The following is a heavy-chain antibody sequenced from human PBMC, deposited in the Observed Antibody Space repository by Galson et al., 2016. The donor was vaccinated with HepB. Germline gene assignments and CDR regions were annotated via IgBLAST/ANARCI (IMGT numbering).Heavy chain of an antibody. D-gene: IGHD5-12*01. V-gene: IGHV4-39*01. Sequence: SISSSDYCWGWIRQTPGKGLEWIVSMYYTGSRYYNPSLKSRVTMSMDTSNNQFSLNLTSVTAADTAVYHCARQDVDIVATIGWFDPWGQGTQVTVSS. CDR2: MYYTGSR. CDR1: SISSSDYC. J-gene: IGHJ5*02. CDR3: ARQDVDIVATIGWFDP.